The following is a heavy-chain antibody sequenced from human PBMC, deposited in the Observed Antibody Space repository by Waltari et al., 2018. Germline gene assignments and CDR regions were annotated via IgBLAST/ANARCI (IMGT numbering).Heavy chain of an antibody. CDR3: ARESDYGGNSLDD. CDR1: GYTFSDYY. CDR2: INPKSGGT. D-gene: IGHD3-10*01. J-gene: IGHJ4*02. V-gene: IGHV1-2*02. Sequence: QVQLVQSGAEVKKPGASVKVSCKASGYTFSDYYFHWVRQAPGQGLEWLGWINPKSGGTKYSQKLQGRVIMTRDTSISTAYMELISLRSDDTAVYYCARESDYGGNSLDDWGQGTPVTVSS.